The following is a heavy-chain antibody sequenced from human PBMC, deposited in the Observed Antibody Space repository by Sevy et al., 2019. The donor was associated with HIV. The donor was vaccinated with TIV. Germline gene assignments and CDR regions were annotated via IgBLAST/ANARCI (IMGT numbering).Heavy chain of an antibody. Sequence: GGSLRLSCAASGFTFNSYAMSWVRQAPGTGLEWVSGLSGGGESTYDADSVKGRFTISRDNSKNTLYLQMNSLRAEDTAIYYCAKVGPVVRGVITDAFDIWGQGTMVTVSS. J-gene: IGHJ3*02. D-gene: IGHD3-10*01. V-gene: IGHV3-23*01. CDR1: GFTFNSYA. CDR3: AKVGPVVRGVITDAFDI. CDR2: LSGGGEST.